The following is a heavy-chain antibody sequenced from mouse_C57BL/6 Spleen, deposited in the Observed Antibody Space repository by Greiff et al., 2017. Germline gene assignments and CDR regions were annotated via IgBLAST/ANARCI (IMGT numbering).Heavy chain of an antibody. D-gene: IGHD2-3*01. V-gene: IGHV1-59*01. CDR1: GYTFTSYW. J-gene: IGHJ2*01. CDR2: IDPSDSYT. Sequence: VQLQQPGAELVRPGTSVKLSCKASGYTFTSYWMHWVKQRPGQGLEWIGVIDPSDSYTNYNQKFKGKATLTVDTSSSTAYMQLSSLTSEDSAVYYCARGGYDGYYFDYWGQGTTLTVSS. CDR3: ARGGYDGYYFDY.